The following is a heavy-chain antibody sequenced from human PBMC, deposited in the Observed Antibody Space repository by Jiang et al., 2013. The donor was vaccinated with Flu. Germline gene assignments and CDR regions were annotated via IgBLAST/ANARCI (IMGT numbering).Heavy chain of an antibody. CDR1: GYIFTSFG. CDR3: ARDREPIQLYYRDPFDY. V-gene: IGHV1-18*01. Sequence: GAEVKKPGASVKVSCKASGYIFTSFGISWVRQAPGQGLEWMGWISPYYGKTNYAQKFQGRVTMTTDTSPTTVYMELRSLRSDDTAVYYCARDREPIQLYYRDPFDYWGQGTLVTVSS. J-gene: IGHJ4*02. CDR2: ISPYYGKT. D-gene: IGHD5-18*01.